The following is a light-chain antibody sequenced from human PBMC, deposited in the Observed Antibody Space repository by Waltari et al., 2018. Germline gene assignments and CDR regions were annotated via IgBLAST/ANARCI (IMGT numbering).Light chain of an antibody. J-gene: IGKJ2*01. Sequence: DIQMTQSPSSLSVSVGDRLTSTCRASQTIDNFLNWYQQRPGKAPKLLISGASSLQSGVPSRFSASGSGTDFTLAINGLQPEDLATYYCQQSFSKSRTFGQGTKLEI. CDR3: QQSFSKSRT. CDR2: GAS. CDR1: QTIDNF. V-gene: IGKV1-39*01.